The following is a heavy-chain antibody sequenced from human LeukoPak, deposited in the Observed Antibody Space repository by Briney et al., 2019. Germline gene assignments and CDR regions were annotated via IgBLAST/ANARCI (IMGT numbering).Heavy chain of an antibody. CDR1: GFTFSSYS. V-gene: IGHV3-21*01. J-gene: IGHJ5*02. CDR3: ARDYDFWSGYSYNWFDP. CDR2: ISSSSSYI. Sequence: PGGSLRLSCAASGFTFSSYSMNWVRQAPGKGPEWVSSISSSSSYIYYADSVKGRFTISRDNAKNSLYLQMNSLRAEDTAMYYCARDYDFWSGYSYNWFDPWGQGTLVTVSS. D-gene: IGHD3-3*01.